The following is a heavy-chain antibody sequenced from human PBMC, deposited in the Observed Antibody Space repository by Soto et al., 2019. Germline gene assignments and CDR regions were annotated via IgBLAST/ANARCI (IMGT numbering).Heavy chain of an antibody. CDR2: ISGSGGST. CDR1: GFTFSSYA. J-gene: IGHJ1*01. V-gene: IGHV3-23*01. Sequence: GGSLRLSCAASGFTFSSYAMSWVRQAPGKGLEWVSAISGSGGSTYYADSVKGRFTISRDNSKNTVYLQMNSLRAEDTAVYYCAQTPRYCSGGSCYYGYFHHWGQGTLVTVSS. CDR3: AQTPRYCSGGSCYYGYFHH. D-gene: IGHD2-15*01.